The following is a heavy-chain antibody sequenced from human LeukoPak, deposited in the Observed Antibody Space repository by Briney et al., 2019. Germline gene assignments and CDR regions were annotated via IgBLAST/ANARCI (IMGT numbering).Heavy chain of an antibody. CDR3: ARDDKLAHSGSGHY. J-gene: IGHJ4*02. CDR1: GGSISSGSYY. V-gene: IGHV4-61*02. Sequence: PSETLSLTCTVSGGSISSGSYYWSWIRQPAGKGLEWIGRIYTSGSTNYNPSLKSRVTISVDTSKNQFSLKLSSVTAADTAVYYCARDDKLAHSGSGHYWGQGTLVTVSS. D-gene: IGHD1-26*01. CDR2: IYTSGST.